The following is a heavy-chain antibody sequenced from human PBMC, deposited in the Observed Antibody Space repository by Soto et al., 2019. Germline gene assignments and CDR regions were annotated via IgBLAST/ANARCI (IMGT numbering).Heavy chain of an antibody. CDR3: ARAPYSSSSFFFDY. V-gene: IGHV1-46*01. CDR1: GGTFSSYA. D-gene: IGHD6-6*01. Sequence: GASVKVSCKASGGTFSSYAISWVRQAPGQGLEWMGIVHPSGGNTNYAQKFQGRVTMTWDTSTTTVYMELSSLRSDDTAVYYCARAPYSSSSFFFDYWGQGTPVTVSS. J-gene: IGHJ4*02. CDR2: VHPSGGNT.